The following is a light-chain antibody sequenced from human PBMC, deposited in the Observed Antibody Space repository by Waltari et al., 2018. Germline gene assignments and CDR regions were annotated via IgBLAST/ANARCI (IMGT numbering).Light chain of an antibody. J-gene: IGKJ5*01. CDR2: AAS. CDR3: QQYNYWPPDT. CDR1: ETVNTN. V-gene: IGKV3D-15*01. Sequence: DIVMTQSPDTLSVSPGERATFSCRASETVNTNLVWYQQKLGQAPRLLVYAASTRASDIPDRFSGSGSGTDFTLTISRLQSEDTGIYYCQQYNYWPPDTFGQGTRLEI.